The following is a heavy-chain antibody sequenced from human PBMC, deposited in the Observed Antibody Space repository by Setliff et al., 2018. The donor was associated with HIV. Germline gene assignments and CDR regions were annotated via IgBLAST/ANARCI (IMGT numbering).Heavy chain of an antibody. J-gene: IGHJ4*02. V-gene: IGHV1-8*02. CDR2: MNPNSGNT. CDR3: ARRATYYYGSGSYSDY. CDR1: GGTFSSYA. Sequence: GASVKVSCKASGGTFSSYAISWVRQATGQGLEWMGWMNPNSGNTGYAQKFQGRVTMTRNTSISTAYMELSSLRSEDTAVYYCARRATYYYGSGSYSDYWGQGTLVTVSS. D-gene: IGHD3-10*01.